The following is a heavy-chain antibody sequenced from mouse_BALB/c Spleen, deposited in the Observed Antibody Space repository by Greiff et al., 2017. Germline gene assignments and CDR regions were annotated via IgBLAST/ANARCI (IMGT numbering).Heavy chain of an antibody. J-gene: IGHJ4*01. CDR3: ARKRGLYYAMDY. CDR1: GYTFSSYW. V-gene: IGHV1-9*01. Sequence: VQLQQSGAELMKPGASVKISCKATGYTFSSYWIEWVKQRPGHGLEWIGEILPGSGSTNYNEKFKGKATFTADTSSNTAYMQLSSLTSEDSAVYYCARKRGLYYAMDYWGQGTSVTVSS. CDR2: ILPGSGST.